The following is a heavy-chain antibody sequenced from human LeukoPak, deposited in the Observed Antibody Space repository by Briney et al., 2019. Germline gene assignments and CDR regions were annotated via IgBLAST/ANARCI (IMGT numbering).Heavy chain of an antibody. CDR3: ARSNYYDSSGYYYPYYYGMDV. CDR2: ISSSGSTI. V-gene: IGHV3-11*01. CDR1: GFIFNNYG. D-gene: IGHD3-22*01. J-gene: IGHJ6*02. Sequence: GGSLRLSCAASGFIFNNYGLIWIRQAPGKGLEWVSYISSSGSTIYYADSVKGRFTISRDNAKNSLYLQMNSLRAEDTAVYYCARSNYYDSSGYYYPYYYGMDVWGQGTTVTISS.